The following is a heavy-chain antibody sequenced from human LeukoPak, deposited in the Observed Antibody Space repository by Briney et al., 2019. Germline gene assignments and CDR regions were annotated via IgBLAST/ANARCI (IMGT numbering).Heavy chain of an antibody. V-gene: IGHV1-69*05. CDR1: GGTFSSYA. Sequence: GASVKVSCKASGGTFSSYAISWVRQAPGQGLEWMGGIIPIFGTANYAQKFQGRVTITTDESTNTAYMELSSLRSEDTAVYYCARDSRQLAYYYYYYMDVWGKGTTVTVSS. J-gene: IGHJ6*03. CDR2: IIPIFGTA. D-gene: IGHD6-6*01. CDR3: ARDSRQLAYYYYYYMDV.